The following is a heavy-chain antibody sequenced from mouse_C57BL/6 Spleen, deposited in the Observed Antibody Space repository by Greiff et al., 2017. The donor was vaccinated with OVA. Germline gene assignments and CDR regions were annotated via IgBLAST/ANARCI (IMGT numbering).Heavy chain of an antibody. D-gene: IGHD2-5*01. CDR2: IDPSDSYT. J-gene: IGHJ1*03. V-gene: IGHV1-69*01. CDR3: ARWSYYSNYGGYFDV. CDR1: GYTFTSYW. Sequence: QVQLQQPGAELVMPGASVKLSCKASGYTFTSYWMHWVKQRPGQGLEWIGEIDPSDSYTNYNQKFKGKSTLTVDKSSNTAYMQLSSLTSEDSAVYYCARWSYYSNYGGYFDVWGTGTTVTVSS.